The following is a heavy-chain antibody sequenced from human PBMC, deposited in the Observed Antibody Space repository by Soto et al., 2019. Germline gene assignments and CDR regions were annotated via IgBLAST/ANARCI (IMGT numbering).Heavy chain of an antibody. V-gene: IGHV3-15*01. CDR1: GFTFSDAW. CDR3: RTQWLD. Sequence: NPGGSLRLSCAASGFTFSDAWMSWVRQAPGKGLEWVGLIKKKTDGGTTDYAAPVKGRFTISRDDSKNTEYLQMSSLKTEDTAVYYCRTQWLDWGPGTLVTVSS. J-gene: IGHJ4*02. D-gene: IGHD6-19*01. CDR2: IKKKTDGGTT.